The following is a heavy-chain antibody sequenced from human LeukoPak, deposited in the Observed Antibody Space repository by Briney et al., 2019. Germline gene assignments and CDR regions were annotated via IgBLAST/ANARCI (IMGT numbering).Heavy chain of an antibody. CDR3: ARSSSSWYEEGVFDY. CDR1: GYTFTSYG. CDR2: ISAYNGNT. J-gene: IGHJ4*02. Sequence: GASVKVSCKASGYTFTSYGISWVRQAPGQGLEWMGWISAYNGNTNYAQKLQGRVTMTTDTSTSTAYMELRSLRSDDTAVYYCARSSSSWYEEGVFDYWGQGTLVTVSS. D-gene: IGHD6-13*01. V-gene: IGHV1-18*01.